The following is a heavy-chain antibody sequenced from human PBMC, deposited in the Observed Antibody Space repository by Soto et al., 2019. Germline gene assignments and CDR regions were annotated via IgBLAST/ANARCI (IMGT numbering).Heavy chain of an antibody. CDR1: GFTFSSYG. V-gene: IGHV3-30*18. Sequence: PGGSLRLSCAASGFTFSSYGMHWVRQAPGKGLEWVAVISYDGSNKYYADSVKGRFTISRGNSKNTLYLQMNSLRAEDTAVYYCANPRFRSSKGNDAFDIWGQGTMVTVSS. CDR2: ISYDGSNK. D-gene: IGHD6-6*01. J-gene: IGHJ3*02. CDR3: ANPRFRSSKGNDAFDI.